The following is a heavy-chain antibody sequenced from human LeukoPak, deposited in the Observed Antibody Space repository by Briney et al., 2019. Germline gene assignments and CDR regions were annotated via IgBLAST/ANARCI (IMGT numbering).Heavy chain of an antibody. J-gene: IGHJ4*02. CDR1: GGSFSGYY. D-gene: IGHD3-10*01. CDR2: INHSGST. Sequence: PSETLSLTCAVYGGSFSGYYWSWIRQPLGKGLEWIGEINHSGSTNYNPSLKSRVTISVDTSKNQFSLKLSSVTAADTAVYYCARGRGGYYYGSANKYWGQGTLVTVSS. V-gene: IGHV4-34*01. CDR3: ARGRGGYYYGSANKY.